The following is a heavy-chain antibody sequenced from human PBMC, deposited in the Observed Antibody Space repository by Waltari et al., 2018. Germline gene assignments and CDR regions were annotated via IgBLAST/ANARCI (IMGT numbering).Heavy chain of an antibody. CDR1: GGSIDSTYNY. J-gene: IGHJ4*02. Sequence: QVQLQESGPGLVKPSETLSLTCTVSGGSIDSTYNYWGWIRQPPGKGLEWIGSHYYSGSTHYNPSLKSRVTISVDTSKNHFSLKLTSVTAADTAVYYCVQLPGYWGQGILVTVSS. CDR2: HYYSGST. D-gene: IGHD2-15*01. V-gene: IGHV4-39*01. CDR3: VQLPGY.